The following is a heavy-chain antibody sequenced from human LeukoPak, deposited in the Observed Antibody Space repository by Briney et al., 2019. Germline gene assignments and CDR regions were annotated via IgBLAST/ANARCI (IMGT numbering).Heavy chain of an antibody. V-gene: IGHV1-18*01. J-gene: IGHJ6*02. Sequence: ASVKVSCKASGYTFTSYGISWVRQAPGQGLEWMGWISAYNGNTNYAQKLQGRVTMTTDTSTSTAYMELRSLRSDDTALYYCAREDIAAAGTPPYYYYYYGMDVWGQGTTVTVSS. D-gene: IGHD6-13*01. CDR3: AREDIAAAGTPPYYYYYYGMDV. CDR1: GYTFTSYG. CDR2: ISAYNGNT.